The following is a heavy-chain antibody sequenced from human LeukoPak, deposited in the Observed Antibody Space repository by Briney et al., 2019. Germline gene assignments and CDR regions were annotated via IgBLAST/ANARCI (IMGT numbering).Heavy chain of an antibody. D-gene: IGHD2-2*01. CDR1: GFTFRHFA. CDR2: ISVSDGST. CDR3: ARAMPSSTYYFDS. Sequence: PGGSLKLSCAASGFTFRHFAMNWVRQAPGEGLEWVSVISVSDGSTYYADSVRGRFTISRDNSKNTLFLQLNGLRAEDTAIYYCARAMPSSTYYFDSWGQGTLVTVSS. V-gene: IGHV3-23*01. J-gene: IGHJ4*02.